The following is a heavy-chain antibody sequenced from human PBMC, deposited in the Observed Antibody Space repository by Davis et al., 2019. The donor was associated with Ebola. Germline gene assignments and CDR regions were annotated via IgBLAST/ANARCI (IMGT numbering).Heavy chain of an antibody. J-gene: IGHJ4*02. CDR3: ARASSRIQLWFGFFDY. Sequence: SETLSLTCTVSGGPISSYYWSWIRQPPGKGLEWIGYIYYSGSTNYNPSLKSRVTISVDTSKNQFSLKLSSVTAADTAVYYCARASSRIQLWFGFFDYWGQGTLVTVSS. D-gene: IGHD5-18*01. CDR1: GGPISSYY. V-gene: IGHV4-59*12. CDR2: IYYSGST.